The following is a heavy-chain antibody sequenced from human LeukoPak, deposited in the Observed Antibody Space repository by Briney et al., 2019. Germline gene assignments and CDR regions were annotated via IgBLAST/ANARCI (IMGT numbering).Heavy chain of an antibody. CDR2: INPNSGGT. CDR1: GYTFTGYY. CDR3: ARDADRWELEYYFDY. V-gene: IGHV1-2*06. J-gene: IGHJ4*02. Sequence: ASVKVSCKGSGYTFTGYYMHWVRQAPGQGLEWMGRINPNSGGTNYAQRFQGRVTMTRDTSISTAYMELSRLRSDDTAVYYCARDADRWELEYYFDYWGQGTLVTVSS. D-gene: IGHD1-26*01.